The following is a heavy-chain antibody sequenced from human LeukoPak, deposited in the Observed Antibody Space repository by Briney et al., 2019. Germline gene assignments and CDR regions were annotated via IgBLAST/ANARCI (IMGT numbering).Heavy chain of an antibody. CDR2: INPNNGGT. V-gene: IGHV1-2*02. Sequence: ASVKVSCKASGYTFTGYYMHWVRQAPGQGLEWMGWINPNNGGTNYAQKFQGRVTMTRDTSISTAYMELSRLRSDDTAVYYCARDIAAASSLPDYWGQGTLVTVSS. J-gene: IGHJ4*02. D-gene: IGHD6-13*01. CDR3: ARDIAAASSLPDY. CDR1: GYTFTGYY.